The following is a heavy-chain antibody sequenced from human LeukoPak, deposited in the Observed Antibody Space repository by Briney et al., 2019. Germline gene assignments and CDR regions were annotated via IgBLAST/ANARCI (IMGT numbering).Heavy chain of an antibody. Sequence: GGSLRLSCAASGFTFTSYWMSWVRQVPGKGLERVAIIKDDGSEKLYVDSVKGRFTISRDDAENSLSLRMNSLRVEDTAVYYCARVLRSYCCAFDIWGQGTMVTVSS. J-gene: IGHJ3*02. CDR1: GFTFTSYW. D-gene: IGHD3-16*02. CDR3: ARVLRSYCCAFDI. CDR2: IKDDGSEK. V-gene: IGHV3-7*01.